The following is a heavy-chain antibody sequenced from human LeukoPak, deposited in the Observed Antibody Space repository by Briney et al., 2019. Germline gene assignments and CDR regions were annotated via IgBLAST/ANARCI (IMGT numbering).Heavy chain of an antibody. CDR1: GGSISSYY. CDR2: IYYSGST. V-gene: IGHV4-59*01. D-gene: IGHD3-22*01. CDR3: ASAYYYDSSGYFRPSFDY. Sequence: PSETLSLTCTVSGGSISSYYWSRIRQPPGKGLEWIGYIYYSGSTNYNPSLKSRVTISVDTSKNQSSLKLSSVTAVDTAVYYCASAYYYDSSGYFRPSFDYWGQGTLVTVSS. J-gene: IGHJ4*02.